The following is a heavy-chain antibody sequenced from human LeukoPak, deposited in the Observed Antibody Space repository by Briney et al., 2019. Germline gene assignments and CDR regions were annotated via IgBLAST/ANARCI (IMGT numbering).Heavy chain of an antibody. CDR1: GFTFSSYG. CDR3: AKGSSSGRPYYFDY. D-gene: IGHD6-19*01. V-gene: IGHV3-30*18. J-gene: IGHJ4*02. Sequence: GGSLRLSCAASGFTFSSYGMHWVRQAPGKGMGGVAVISYDGSNKYYADSVKGRFTISRDNSKNTLYLQMNSLRAEDTAVYYCAKGSSSGRPYYFDYWGQGALVTVSS. CDR2: ISYDGSNK.